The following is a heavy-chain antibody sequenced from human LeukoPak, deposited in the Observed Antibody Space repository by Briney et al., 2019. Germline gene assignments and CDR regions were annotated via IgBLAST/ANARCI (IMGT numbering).Heavy chain of an antibody. CDR2: INHSGST. CDR1: GGSFSGYY. V-gene: IGHV4-34*01. CDR3: ARGSTYYYYYYMDV. Sequence: SETLSLTCPVYGGSFSGYYWSWIRQPPGKGLEWIGEINHSGSTNYNPSLKSRVTISVDTSKNQFSLKLSSVTAADTAVYYCARGSTYYYYYYMDVWGKGTTVTVSS. J-gene: IGHJ6*03.